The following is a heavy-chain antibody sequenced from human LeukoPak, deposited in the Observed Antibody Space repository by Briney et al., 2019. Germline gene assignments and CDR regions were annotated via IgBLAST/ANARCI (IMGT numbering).Heavy chain of an antibody. CDR1: GFTFSSYG. Sequence: GGSLRLSCAASGFTFSSYGMHWVRQAPGKGLEWVAAISYDGSNKYYADSVKGRFTISRDNSKNTLYLQMNSLRAEDTAVYYCAKAPGDYYGDLYYFDYWGQGTLVTVSS. V-gene: IGHV3-30*18. J-gene: IGHJ4*02. D-gene: IGHD4-17*01. CDR2: ISYDGSNK. CDR3: AKAPGDYYGDLYYFDY.